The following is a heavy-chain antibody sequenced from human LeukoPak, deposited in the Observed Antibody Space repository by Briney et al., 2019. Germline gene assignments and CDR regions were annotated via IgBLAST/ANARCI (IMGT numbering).Heavy chain of an antibody. J-gene: IGHJ4*02. V-gene: IGHV5-51*01. CDR3: ASSLYCSSTSCHGFDY. CDR1: GYSFTSYW. D-gene: IGHD2-2*01. Sequence: GESLKISFKGSGYSFTSYWIGWVRQMPGKGLEWMGIIYPGDSDTRYSPSLQGQVTISADKSISTAYLQWSSLKASDTAMYYCASSLYCSSTSCHGFDYWGQGTLVTVSS. CDR2: IYPGDSDT.